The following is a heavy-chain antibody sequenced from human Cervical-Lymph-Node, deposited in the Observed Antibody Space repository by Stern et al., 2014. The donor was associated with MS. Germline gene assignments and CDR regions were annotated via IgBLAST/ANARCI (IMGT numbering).Heavy chain of an antibody. Sequence: QVQLQESGPGLVKPSETLSLTCTVSGDSISRRSYYWSWIRQPPGKGLEWIGFIYYGGRNRYNPSLNSRVTILQDSSKNQISLKLNSVTAADSAVYYCARDGYSSTEYYLEYWGQGILVTVSS. J-gene: IGHJ4*02. V-gene: IGHV4-61*01. CDR2: IYYGGRN. D-gene: IGHD2-2*01. CDR3: ARDGYSSTEYYLEY. CDR1: GDSISRRSYY.